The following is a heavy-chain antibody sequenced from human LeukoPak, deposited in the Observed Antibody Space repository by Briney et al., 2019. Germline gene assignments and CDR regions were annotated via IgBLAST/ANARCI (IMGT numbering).Heavy chain of an antibody. CDR2: VKQDGSEK. V-gene: IGHV3-7*01. CDR1: GFTFSSYW. D-gene: IGHD2-21*01. CDR3: ARLAYCGGDCFSGLNPFDY. J-gene: IGHJ4*02. Sequence: GGSLRLSCAASGFTFSSYWMSWVRQAPGQGLEWVANVKQDGSEKYYVDSVEGRFTISRDNAKNSLYLQMNSLRAEDTAVYYCARLAYCGGDCFSGLNPFDYWGQGALVTVSS.